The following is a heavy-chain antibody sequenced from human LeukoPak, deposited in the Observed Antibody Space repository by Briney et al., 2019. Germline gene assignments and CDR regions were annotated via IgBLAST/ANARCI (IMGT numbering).Heavy chain of an antibody. J-gene: IGHJ3*02. CDR1: GGSISSYY. CDR2: IYYSGST. CDR3: ARVSYYDILTGYHQDDAFDI. V-gene: IGHV4-59*01. D-gene: IGHD3-9*01. Sequence: PSETLSLTCTVSGGSISSYYWSWIRQPPGKGLEWIGYIYYSGSTNYNPSLKSRVTISVDTSKNQFSLKLSSVTAADTAVYYCARVSYYDILTGYHQDDAFDIWGQGTMATVSS.